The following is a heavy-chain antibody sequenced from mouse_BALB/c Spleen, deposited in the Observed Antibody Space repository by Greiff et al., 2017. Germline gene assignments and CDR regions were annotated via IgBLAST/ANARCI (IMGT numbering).Heavy chain of an antibody. J-gene: IGHJ2*01. D-gene: IGHD1-2*01. CDR2: INPGSGGT. CDR3: ARSGLRLGGYYFDY. V-gene: IGHV1-54*01. CDR1: GYAFTNYL. Sequence: VQLQQSGAELVRPGTSVKVSCKASGYAFTNYLIEWVKQRPGQGLEWIGVINPGSGGTNYNEKFKGKATLTADKSSSTAYMQLSSLTSDDSAVYFCARSGLRLGGYYFDYWGQGTTLTVSS.